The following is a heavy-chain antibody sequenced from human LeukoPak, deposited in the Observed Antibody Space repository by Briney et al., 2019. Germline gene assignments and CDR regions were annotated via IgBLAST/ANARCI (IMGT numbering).Heavy chain of an antibody. Sequence: SETLSLTCTVSGGSISSYYWSWIRQPPGKGLEWIGYIYYSGSTNYNPSLKSRVTISVDTSKNQFSLKLCSVTAADTAVYYCARTATYYDSSGRYYYYGMDVWGQGTTATVSS. CDR1: GGSISSYY. CDR2: IYYSGST. D-gene: IGHD3-22*01. V-gene: IGHV4-59*08. CDR3: ARTATYYDSSGRYYYYGMDV. J-gene: IGHJ6*02.